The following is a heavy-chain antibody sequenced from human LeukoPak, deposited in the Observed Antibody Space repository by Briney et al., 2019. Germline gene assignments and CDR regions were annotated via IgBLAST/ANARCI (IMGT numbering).Heavy chain of an antibody. CDR2: ISSSSSYI. CDR3: ASEGAARRNWFDP. D-gene: IGHD6-6*01. V-gene: IGHV3-21*01. CDR1: GFTFSSYS. Sequence: GGSLRLSCAASGFTFSSYSMNWVRQAPGKGLEWVSSISSSSSYIYYADSVKGRFTISRDNAKNSLYLQMNSLRAEDTAVYYCASEGAARRNWFDPWGQGTLVTVSA. J-gene: IGHJ5*02.